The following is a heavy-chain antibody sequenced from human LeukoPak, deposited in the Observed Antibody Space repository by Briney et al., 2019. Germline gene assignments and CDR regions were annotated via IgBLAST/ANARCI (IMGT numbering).Heavy chain of an antibody. V-gene: IGHV4-4*02. CDR2: IYHSGST. CDR3: ARGVAAAGTDWFDP. CDR1: GGSISSSNW. J-gene: IGHJ5*02. Sequence: SETLSLTCAVSGGSISSSNWWSWVRQPPGKGLEWIGEIYHSGSTNYNPSLKSRVTISVDKSKNQFSLKLSSVTAADTAVYYCARGVAAAGTDWFDPWGQGTLVTVSS. D-gene: IGHD6-13*01.